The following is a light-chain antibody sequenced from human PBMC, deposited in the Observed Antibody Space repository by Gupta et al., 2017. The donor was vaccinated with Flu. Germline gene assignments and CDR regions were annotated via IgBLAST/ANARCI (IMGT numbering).Light chain of an antibody. Sequence: EIVLTQSPGTLSLSPGERATLSCRASQSVSSSYLAWYQQKPGQAPRLLIYGASSRATGIPDRFSGSGSGTDFTLTISRRDPEDFAVYYCQQYGSSPPWTFGQGTKVEIK. V-gene: IGKV3-20*01. CDR1: QSVSSSY. CDR3: QQYGSSPPWT. J-gene: IGKJ1*01. CDR2: GAS.